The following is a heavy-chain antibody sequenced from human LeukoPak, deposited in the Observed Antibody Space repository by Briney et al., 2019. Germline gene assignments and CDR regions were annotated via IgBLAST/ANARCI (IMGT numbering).Heavy chain of an antibody. J-gene: IGHJ3*02. CDR1: GYTFTSYA. V-gene: IGHV7-4-1*02. CDR3: ARVRKDYGDYGAFDI. CDR2: INTNTGNP. D-gene: IGHD4-17*01. Sequence: GASVKDSCKASGYTFTSYAMNWVRQAPGQGLEWMGWINTNTGNPTYAQGFTGRFVFSLDTSVSTAYLQISSLKAEDTAVYYCARVRKDYGDYGAFDIWGQGTMVTVSS.